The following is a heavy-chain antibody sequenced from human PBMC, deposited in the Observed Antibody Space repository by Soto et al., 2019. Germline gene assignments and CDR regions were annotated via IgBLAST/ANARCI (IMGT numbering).Heavy chain of an antibody. D-gene: IGHD4-17*01. CDR3: ARMDGDYNYYGLDV. J-gene: IGHJ6*02. CDR2: FFSDAER. Sequence: SGPTLVNPTETLTLTCGVSGFSLTNGRMGVSWIRQPPGKALEWLAHFFSDAERSYSTSMQSRLNMYKDSSGSQVVLTMTNMVPADTATYFCARMDGDYNYYGLDVWGHGIAVTVSS. V-gene: IGHV2-26*01. CDR1: GFSLTNGRMG.